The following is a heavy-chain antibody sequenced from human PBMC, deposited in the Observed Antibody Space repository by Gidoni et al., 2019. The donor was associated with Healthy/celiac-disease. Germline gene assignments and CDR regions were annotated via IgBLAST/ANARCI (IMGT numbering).Heavy chain of an antibody. D-gene: IGHD3-3*01. CDR2: IGYDGSNK. CDR3: ARDSRGVTIFGSIDY. CDR1: GFTFRSYG. V-gene: IGHV3-33*01. J-gene: IGHJ4*02. Sequence: QVQLVESGGGVVQPGRSLRLSCAASGFTFRSYGMHWVRQAPGKGLEWVAVIGYDGSNKYYADSVKGRFTISRDNSKNTLYLQMNSLRAEDTAVYYCARDSRGVTIFGSIDYWGQGTLVTVSS.